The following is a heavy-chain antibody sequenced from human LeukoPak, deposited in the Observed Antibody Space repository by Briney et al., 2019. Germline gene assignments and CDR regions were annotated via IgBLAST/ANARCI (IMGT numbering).Heavy chain of an antibody. CDR1: GGSLSSYY. J-gene: IGHJ4*02. V-gene: IGHV4-59*01. Sequence: FETLCLTRTVSGGSLSSYYWSWIRQPPGKGLEWIGYIYYSGSTNYNPSLKSPVSISVDTSKNQFSLKLGSVTAADTAVYYCVRAQYSSSWDKICYFDYWGQGTLVTVSS. CDR3: VRAQYSSSWDKICYFDY. D-gene: IGHD6-13*01. CDR2: IYYSGST.